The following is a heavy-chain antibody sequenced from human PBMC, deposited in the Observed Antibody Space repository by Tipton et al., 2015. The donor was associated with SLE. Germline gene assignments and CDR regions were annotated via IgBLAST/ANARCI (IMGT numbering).Heavy chain of an antibody. CDR1: GGSISSGGYY. CDR2: IYYSGST. D-gene: IGHD3-10*01. CDR3: ARERLWFGEHPFGY. Sequence: TLSLTCTVSGGSISSGGYYWSWIRQHPGKGLEWIGYIYYSGSTYYNPSLKSRVTISIDTSKNQFSLKLSSVTAADTAVYYCARERLWFGEHPFGYWGQGTLVTVSS. J-gene: IGHJ4*02. V-gene: IGHV4-31*03.